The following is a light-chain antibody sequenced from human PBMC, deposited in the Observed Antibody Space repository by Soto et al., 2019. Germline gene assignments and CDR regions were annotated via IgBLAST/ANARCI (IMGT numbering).Light chain of an antibody. CDR3: QQYGSSLFT. CDR2: GAS. J-gene: IGKJ3*01. Sequence: EIVLTQSPGTLSLSPGERATLSCRASQSVSSSYLAWYQQKLGQAPRLLTYGASSRATGIPDRFSDSGSGTDITLTISRLEPEDSAVYSCQQYGSSLFTFGPWTKVHI. V-gene: IGKV3-20*01. CDR1: QSVSSSY.